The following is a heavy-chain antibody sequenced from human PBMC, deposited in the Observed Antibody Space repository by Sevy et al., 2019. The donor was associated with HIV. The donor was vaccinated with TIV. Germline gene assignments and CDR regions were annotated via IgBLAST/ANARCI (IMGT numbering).Heavy chain of an antibody. J-gene: IGHJ4*02. Sequence: SETLSLTCTVSGGSISSYYWSWIRQPPGKGLEWIGYIYYSGSTNSNPSLKSRVTISVDTSKNQFSLKLSSVTAADTAVYYCARVPLSSGYLGPPEYYFDYWGQGTLVTVSS. V-gene: IGHV4-59*01. D-gene: IGHD3-22*01. CDR3: ARVPLSSGYLGPPEYYFDY. CDR1: GGSISSYY. CDR2: IYYSGST.